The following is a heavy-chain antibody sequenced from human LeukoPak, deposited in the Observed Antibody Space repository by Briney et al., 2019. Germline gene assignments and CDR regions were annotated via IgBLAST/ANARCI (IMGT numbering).Heavy chain of an antibody. J-gene: IGHJ4*02. CDR3: ARDNYYDSSGSH. CDR1: GYTFTSYG. Sequence: GASVKVSCKASGYTFTSYGISWVRQAPGQGLEWMGWISAYNGNTNYAQKLQGRVTMTRDMSTSTVYMELSSLRSEDTAVYYCARDNYYDSSGSHWGQGTLVTVSS. CDR2: ISAYNGNT. D-gene: IGHD3-22*01. V-gene: IGHV1-18*01.